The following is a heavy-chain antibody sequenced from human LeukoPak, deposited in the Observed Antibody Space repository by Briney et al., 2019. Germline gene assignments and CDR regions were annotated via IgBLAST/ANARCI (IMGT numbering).Heavy chain of an antibody. CDR3: AREADCSGGGCYRGAFDI. Sequence: GGSLRLSCAASGFTFSTYAMHWVRQAPGKALEGVAVIWYDGSNKYYGDSVKGRLTISRDNSKNTLFLQMNSLRAEDTAVYYCAREADCSGGGCYRGAFDIWGQGTMVAVSS. CDR2: IWYDGSNK. V-gene: IGHV3-33*01. D-gene: IGHD2-15*01. CDR1: GFTFSTYA. J-gene: IGHJ3*02.